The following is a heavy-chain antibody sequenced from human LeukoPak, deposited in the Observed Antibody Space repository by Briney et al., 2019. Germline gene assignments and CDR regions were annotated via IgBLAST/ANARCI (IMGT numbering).Heavy chain of an antibody. Sequence: AGGSLRLSCAASGFTFGTYAMTWVRQAPGMGLEWVSTILNNGVSTYHADSVKGRFTISRDNSRNTLHLQMNGLRAEDTAVYYCAKGGGRPLDDAFDVWGQGTMVTVSS. CDR1: GFTFGTYA. CDR3: AKGGGRPLDDAFDV. J-gene: IGHJ3*01. V-gene: IGHV3-23*01. CDR2: ILNNGVST.